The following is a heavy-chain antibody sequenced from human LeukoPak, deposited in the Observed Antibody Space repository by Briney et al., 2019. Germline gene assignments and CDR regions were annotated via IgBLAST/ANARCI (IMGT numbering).Heavy chain of an antibody. CDR1: GYTFTDYY. D-gene: IGHD5-12*01. V-gene: IGHV1-2*02. CDR2: INPNSGGT. CDR3: ARVERGYSGYDYQY. J-gene: IGHJ4*02. Sequence: ASGKVSCKASGYTFTDYYMHWVRHAPGQGLEWMGWINPNSGGTSSTQNFQGRVTMTRDTSISTAYMELSRLRSDDTAVYYCARVERGYSGYDYQYWGQGTLVTVSS.